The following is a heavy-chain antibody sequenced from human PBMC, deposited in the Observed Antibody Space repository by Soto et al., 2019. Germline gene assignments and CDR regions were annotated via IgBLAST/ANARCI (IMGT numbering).Heavy chain of an antibody. CDR1: GFTFSDYY. V-gene: IGHV3-11*01. CDR2: ISSSGSTI. CDR3: ARVVGNVGSGYDHYYYYGMDV. D-gene: IGHD5-12*01. J-gene: IGHJ6*02. Sequence: GSLRLSCAASGFTFSDYYMSWIRQAPGKGLEWVSYISSSGSTIYYADSVKGRFTISRDNAKNSLYLQMNSLRAEDTAVYYCARVVGNVGSGYDHYYYYGMDVWGQGTTVTVSS.